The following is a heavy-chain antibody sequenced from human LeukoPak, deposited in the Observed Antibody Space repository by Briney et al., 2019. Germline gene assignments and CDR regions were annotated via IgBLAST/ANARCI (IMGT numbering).Heavy chain of an antibody. CDR1: GGSISSYY. Sequence: SSETLSLTCNVSGGSISSYYWSWIRQPPGKGLEWIGYIHYSGSTNYNPSLKSRVTISVDTSKNQPSLKLRSVTAADTAVYYCARAGKYDNSGYYFDYWGQGTLVTVSS. CDR3: ARAGKYDNSGYYFDY. CDR2: IHYSGST. D-gene: IGHD3-22*01. V-gene: IGHV4-59*01. J-gene: IGHJ4*02.